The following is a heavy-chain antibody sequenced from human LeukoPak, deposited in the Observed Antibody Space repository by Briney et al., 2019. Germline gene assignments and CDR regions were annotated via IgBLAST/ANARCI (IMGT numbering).Heavy chain of an antibody. Sequence: GRSLRLSCAASGFTFDDYAMHWVRQAPGKGLEWVSGISWNSGSIGYADSVKGRFTISRDNAKNSLYLQMNSLRAEDTALYYCAKDRPSSGYIFNAFDIWGQGTMVTVSS. J-gene: IGHJ3*02. V-gene: IGHV3-9*01. D-gene: IGHD3-22*01. CDR2: ISWNSGSI. CDR1: GFTFDDYA. CDR3: AKDRPSSGYIFNAFDI.